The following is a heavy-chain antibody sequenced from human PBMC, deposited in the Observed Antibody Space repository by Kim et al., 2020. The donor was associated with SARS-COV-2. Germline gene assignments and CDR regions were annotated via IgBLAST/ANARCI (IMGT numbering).Heavy chain of an antibody. V-gene: IGHV3-11*01. Sequence: VSYAQSVKGRYTPSGDSAKSSLYLQMNSLGGADTAVYYCARTTDRPVDYWGQGTLVTVSS. CDR2: V. J-gene: IGHJ4*02. CDR3: ARTTDRPVDY.